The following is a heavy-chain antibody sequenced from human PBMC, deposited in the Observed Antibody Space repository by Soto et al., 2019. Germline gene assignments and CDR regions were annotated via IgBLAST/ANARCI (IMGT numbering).Heavy chain of an antibody. CDR2: ISAYNGNT. CDR1: GYTFTSYG. CDR3: ARECKTYYYDSSGYCRFDY. J-gene: IGHJ4*01. V-gene: IGHV1-18*01. Sequence: ASVKVSCKASGYTFTSYGIGWVRQAPGQGLEWMGWISAYNGNTNYAQKLQGRVTMTTDTSTSTAYMELRSLRSDDTAMYYCARECKTYYYDSSGYCRFDYWG. D-gene: IGHD3-22*01.